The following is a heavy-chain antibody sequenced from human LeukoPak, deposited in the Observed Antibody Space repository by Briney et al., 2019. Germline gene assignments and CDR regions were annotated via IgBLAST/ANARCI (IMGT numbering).Heavy chain of an antibody. Sequence: SETLSLTCTVSGGSISSYYWSWIRQPPGKGLEWIGYIYYSGSTNYNPSLKSRVTISVDTSKNQFSLKLSSVTAADTAVYYCARWPLWFGEQNRHESWQDWGQGTLVTVSS. D-gene: IGHD3-10*01. CDR2: IYYSGST. CDR1: GGSISSYY. CDR3: ARWPLWFGEQNRHESWQD. V-gene: IGHV4-59*01. J-gene: IGHJ4*02.